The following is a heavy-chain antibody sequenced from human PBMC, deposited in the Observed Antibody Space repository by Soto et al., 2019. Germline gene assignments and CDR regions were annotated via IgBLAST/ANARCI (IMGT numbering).Heavy chain of an antibody. CDR3: ARKYGYSFDY. CDR2: TYYRSKWFN. D-gene: IGHD2-15*01. CDR1: VDSISSNSAT. Sequence: PSQTLSLTCAISVDSISSNSATWSWIRQSPSRGFEWLGRTYYRSKWFNEYAVSVRSRITINPDTSKNQFSLQLNSVTPEDSAVYYCARKYGYSFDYWGQGTLVTVSS. V-gene: IGHV6-1*01. J-gene: IGHJ4*02.